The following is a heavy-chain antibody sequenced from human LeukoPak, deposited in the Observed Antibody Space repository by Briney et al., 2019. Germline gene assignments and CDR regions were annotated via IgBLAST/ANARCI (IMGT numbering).Heavy chain of an antibody. V-gene: IGHV3-11*01. CDR3: ARVSYSNYFDY. J-gene: IGHJ4*02. CDR1: GFTFSDHY. CDR2: ISSSGSTI. Sequence: GGSLRLSCSASGFTFSDHYIGSVRQAPGKGLEWDSYISSSGSTINYADCVKGRFTISRDNAKNSLYLQMNSLRAEETAVYYCARVSYSNYFDYWGQGTLVTVSS. D-gene: IGHD4-11*01.